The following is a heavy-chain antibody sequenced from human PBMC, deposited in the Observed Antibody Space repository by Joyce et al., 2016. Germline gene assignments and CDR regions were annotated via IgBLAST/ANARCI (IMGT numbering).Heavy chain of an antibody. D-gene: IGHD3-10*01. Sequence: QVQMVQSGAEVKKPGASVKVSCKASGYTLTTYYIHWVRQAPEQGLEWCGIIKPSDGGTTYAQNLQGRVSMTGDTSTSTVYMDLSSLRSEDTAVYYCARGRSLTGIGLRADAFDIWGQGTMVTVSS. CDR2: IKPSDGGT. V-gene: IGHV1-46*01. CDR3: ARGRSLTGIGLRADAFDI. CDR1: GYTLTTYY. J-gene: IGHJ3*02.